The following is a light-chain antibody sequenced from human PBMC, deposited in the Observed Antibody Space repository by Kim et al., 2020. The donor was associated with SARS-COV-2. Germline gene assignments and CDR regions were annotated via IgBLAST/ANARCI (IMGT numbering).Light chain of an antibody. Sequence: DIQLTQSPSFLAASVGDRVTITCRASQGISTYLAWYQQKPGKAPRLLIHAASTVQTGVPSRFSGSGSGTEFTLTISSLQPEDSATYYCQQLNGYPITFGPGTKVDIK. CDR2: AAS. CDR1: QGISTY. V-gene: IGKV1-9*01. CDR3: QQLNGYPIT. J-gene: IGKJ3*01.